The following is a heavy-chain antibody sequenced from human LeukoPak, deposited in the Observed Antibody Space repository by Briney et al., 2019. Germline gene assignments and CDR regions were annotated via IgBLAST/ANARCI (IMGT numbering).Heavy chain of an antibody. V-gene: IGHV1-69*13. Sequence: GASVKVSCKASGGTFSSYAISWVRQAPGQGLEWMGGIIPIFGTANYALKFQGRVTITADESTSTAYMELSSLRSEDTAVYYCARDGLGYCSSTSCAGAFDIWGQGTMVTVSS. J-gene: IGHJ3*02. CDR3: ARDGLGYCSSTSCAGAFDI. CDR1: GGTFSSYA. CDR2: IIPIFGTA. D-gene: IGHD2-2*01.